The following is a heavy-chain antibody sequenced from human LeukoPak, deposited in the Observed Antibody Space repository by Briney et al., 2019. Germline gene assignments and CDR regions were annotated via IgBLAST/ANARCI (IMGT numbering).Heavy chain of an antibody. Sequence: ASVKVSCKASGYTFTGYYMHWVRQAPGQGLEWMGIINPSGGSTSYAQKFQGRVTMTRDTSTSTVYMELSSLRSEDTAVYYCARSTGDILTCDYWGQGTLVTVSS. CDR1: GYTFTGYY. D-gene: IGHD3-9*01. V-gene: IGHV1-46*01. J-gene: IGHJ4*02. CDR3: ARSTGDILTCDY. CDR2: INPSGGST.